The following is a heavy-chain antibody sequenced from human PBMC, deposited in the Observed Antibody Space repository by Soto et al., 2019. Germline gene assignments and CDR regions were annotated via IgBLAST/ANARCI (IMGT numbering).Heavy chain of an antibody. CDR1: GGSIRTGGYS. Sequence: SETLSLTCTVSGGSIRTGGYSWSWIRQPPGKGLEWIGNTYHSGSTYYNPSLKSRVTISVDRSKNQFSLKLSSVTAADTAVYYCARVPDVWGQGTTVTVSS. CDR2: TYHSGST. J-gene: IGHJ6*02. CDR3: ARVPDV. V-gene: IGHV4-30-2*01.